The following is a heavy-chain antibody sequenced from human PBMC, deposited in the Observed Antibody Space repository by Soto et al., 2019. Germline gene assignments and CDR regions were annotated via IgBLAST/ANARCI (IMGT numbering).Heavy chain of an antibody. CDR3: AREMEGARKAFDF. V-gene: IGHV1-3*04. Sequence: GASVKVSCKASGYTFIYSTIHWVRRAPGQKLVWMGWINTGNGVSRSSQRFKGRVSITRDTSASEVYLDLSSLTSEDTAVYYCAREMEGARKAFDFWGQGTEVTVSS. CDR2: INTGNGVS. CDR1: GYTFIYST. D-gene: IGHD1-1*01. J-gene: IGHJ3*01.